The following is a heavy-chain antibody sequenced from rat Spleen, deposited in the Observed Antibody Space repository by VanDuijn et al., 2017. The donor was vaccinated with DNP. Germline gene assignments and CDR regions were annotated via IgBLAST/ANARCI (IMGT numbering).Heavy chain of an antibody. Sequence: VQLQESGPGLVPPSQSLSLTCSVTGYSITSNYWGWIRKFPGNKMEWIGHISYSGSPRYNPSLKSRISITRDTSKNQFFLQLDSVTTEDTATYYCARLRLEWELRAMDAWGQGTSVTVSS. CDR1: GYSITSNY. D-gene: IGHD1-1*01. V-gene: IGHV3-1*01. CDR3: ARLRLEWELRAMDA. J-gene: IGHJ4*01. CDR2: ISYSGSP.